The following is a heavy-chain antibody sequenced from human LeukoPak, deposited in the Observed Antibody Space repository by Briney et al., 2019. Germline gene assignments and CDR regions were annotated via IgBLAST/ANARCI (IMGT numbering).Heavy chain of an antibody. D-gene: IGHD3-10*01. J-gene: IGHJ4*02. CDR1: GLTFSSYS. V-gene: IGHV3-48*02. CDR3: ERPHSGHLFDY. Sequence: GGSLRLSCAAAGLTFSSYSMNWVRQAPGKGLEWVSYISRSSSTIYYADSVKGRFTISRDNAKNSLHLQMNSLRDEDTAMYYCERPHSGHLFDYWGQGTLVTVSS. CDR2: ISRSSSTI.